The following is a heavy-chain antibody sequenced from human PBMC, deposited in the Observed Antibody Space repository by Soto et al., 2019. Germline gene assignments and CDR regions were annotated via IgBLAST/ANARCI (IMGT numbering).Heavy chain of an antibody. CDR1: GFTFSSYA. V-gene: IGHV3-23*01. Sequence: PGGSLRLSCAASGFTFSSYAMSWVRQAPGKGLEWVSAISGSGGSTYYADSVKGRFTISRDNSKNTLYLQMNSLRAEDTAVYYCAKGFLIVVPERGAFDNWGQGTMVTVSS. CDR2: ISGSGGST. J-gene: IGHJ3*02. D-gene: IGHD3-22*01. CDR3: AKGFLIVVPERGAFDN.